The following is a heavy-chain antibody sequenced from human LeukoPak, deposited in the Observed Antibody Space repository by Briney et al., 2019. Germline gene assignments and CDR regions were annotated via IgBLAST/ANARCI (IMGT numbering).Heavy chain of an antibody. Sequence: SVKVSCKASGYTFTSYGISWVRQAPGQGLEWMGGIIPIFGTANYAQKFQGRVTITADESTSTAYMELSSLRPEDTAVYYCASNLGYSSSWYFTWGQGTLVTVSS. V-gene: IGHV1-69*13. CDR1: GYTFTSYG. D-gene: IGHD6-13*01. CDR2: IIPIFGTA. CDR3: ASNLGYSSSWYFT. J-gene: IGHJ4*02.